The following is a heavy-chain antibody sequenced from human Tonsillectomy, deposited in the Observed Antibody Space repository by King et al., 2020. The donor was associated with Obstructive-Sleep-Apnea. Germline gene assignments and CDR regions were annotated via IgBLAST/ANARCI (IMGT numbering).Heavy chain of an antibody. J-gene: IGHJ4*02. CDR3: ARHRLGATTGWFHFDS. Sequence: QLVQSGAEVKKPGESLKISCKGSGFSVNTYWIAWVRQMPGKGLEWMGLLYPGGSDTRYSPSFQGQVTMSAEIYTDTAYLEWSSLKASDTAMYYCARHRLGATTGWFHFDSWGQGTQVIVSS. D-gene: IGHD1-26*01. CDR2: LYPGGSDT. CDR1: GFSVNTYW. V-gene: IGHV5-51*01.